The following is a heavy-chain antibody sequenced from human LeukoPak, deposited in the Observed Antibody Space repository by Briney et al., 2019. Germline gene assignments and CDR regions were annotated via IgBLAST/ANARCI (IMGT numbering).Heavy chain of an antibody. V-gene: IGHV3-64D*09. CDR3: VKGRVTMVRGVFDY. J-gene: IGHJ4*02. D-gene: IGHD3-10*01. CDR2: ISSNGGST. CDR1: GFTFSSYA. Sequence: GGSLRLSCSASGFTFSSYAMHWVRQAPGKGLEYVSAISSNGGSTYYADSVKGRFTISRDNSKNTLYLQMSSLRAEDTAVYYCVKGRVTMVRGVFDYWGQGTLVTVSS.